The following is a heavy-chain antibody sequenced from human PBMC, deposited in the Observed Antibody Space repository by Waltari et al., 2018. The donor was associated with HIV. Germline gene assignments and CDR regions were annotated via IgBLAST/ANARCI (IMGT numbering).Heavy chain of an antibody. CDR3: ARDWGIYSSGYKLYYYGMDV. CDR2: ISAYNGNT. D-gene: IGHD3-22*01. CDR1: GYTFTSYG. V-gene: IGHV1-18*01. Sequence: QVQLVQSGAEVKKPGASVKVSCKASGYTFTSYGISWVRQAPGQGLEWIGWISAYNGNTNYAQKLQGRVTMTTDTSTSTAYMELRSLRSDDTAVYYCARDWGIYSSGYKLYYYGMDVWGQGTTVTVSS. J-gene: IGHJ6*02.